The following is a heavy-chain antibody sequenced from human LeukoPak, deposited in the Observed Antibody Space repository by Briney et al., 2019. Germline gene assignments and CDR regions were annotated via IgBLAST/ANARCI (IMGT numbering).Heavy chain of an antibody. CDR1: GYTFTGYY. CDR3: ARDFKVYYGSGSYYRLDY. CDR2: NNPNSGGT. D-gene: IGHD3-10*01. Sequence: ASVKVSCKASGYTFTGYYMHWVRQAPGQGLEWMGWNNPNSGGTNYAQKFQGRVTMTRDTSISTAYMELSRLRSDDTAVYYCARDFKVYYGSGSYYRLDYWGQGTLVTVSS. V-gene: IGHV1-2*02. J-gene: IGHJ4*02.